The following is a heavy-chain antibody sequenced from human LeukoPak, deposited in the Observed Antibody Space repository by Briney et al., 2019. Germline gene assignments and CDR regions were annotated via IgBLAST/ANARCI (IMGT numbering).Heavy chain of an antibody. Sequence: SETLSLTCTVSGYSISSGYYWGWIRQPPGKGLEWIGSIYHSGSTYYNPSLKSRVTISVDTSKNQFSLKLSSVTAADTAVYYCARLLWFGHYCFDYWGQGTLVTVSS. CDR1: GYSISSGYY. CDR3: ARLLWFGHYCFDY. D-gene: IGHD3-10*01. V-gene: IGHV4-38-2*02. CDR2: IYHSGST. J-gene: IGHJ4*02.